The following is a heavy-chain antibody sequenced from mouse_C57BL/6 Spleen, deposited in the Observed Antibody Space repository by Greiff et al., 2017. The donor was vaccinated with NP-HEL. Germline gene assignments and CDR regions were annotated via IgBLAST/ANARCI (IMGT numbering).Heavy chain of an antibody. CDR1: GYTFTSYW. CDR3: ARNHYGSSSWFAY. D-gene: IGHD1-1*01. J-gene: IGHJ3*01. CDR2: INPSSGYT. Sequence: QVQLKESGAELAKPGASVKLSCKASGYTFTSYWMHWVKQRPGQGLEWIGYINPSSGYTKYNQKFKDKATLTADKSSSTAYMQLSSLTYEDSAVYYCARNHYGSSSWFAYWGQGTLVTVSA. V-gene: IGHV1-7*01.